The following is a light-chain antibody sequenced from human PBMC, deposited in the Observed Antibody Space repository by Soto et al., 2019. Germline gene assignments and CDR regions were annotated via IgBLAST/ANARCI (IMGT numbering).Light chain of an antibody. CDR1: SSNTGGNT. CDR3: ASWDASLSLLYV. J-gene: IGLJ1*01. Sequence: QSALTQPPSASGTPGQRVTISCSGSSSNTGGNTVNWYQQLPGTAPRLIIYNDSQRPSGVPDRFSASKSGTSASLAISGLQSEDEADYYCASWDASLSLLYVFGTGTKVTVL. CDR2: NDS. V-gene: IGLV1-44*01.